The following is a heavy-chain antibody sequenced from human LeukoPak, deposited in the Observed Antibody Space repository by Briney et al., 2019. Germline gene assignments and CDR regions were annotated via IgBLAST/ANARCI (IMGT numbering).Heavy chain of an antibody. J-gene: IGHJ4*02. Sequence: GGSLRLSCAASGFTFSSYAMSWVRQAPGKGLEGVSAISGSGGSTYYADSVKGRSTISRDNSKNTLYLQMNSLRAEDTAVYYCAKYGGVVPVFDYWGQGTLVTVSS. CDR2: ISGSGGST. CDR3: AKYGGVVPVFDY. V-gene: IGHV3-23*01. D-gene: IGHD2-2*01. CDR1: GFTFSSYA.